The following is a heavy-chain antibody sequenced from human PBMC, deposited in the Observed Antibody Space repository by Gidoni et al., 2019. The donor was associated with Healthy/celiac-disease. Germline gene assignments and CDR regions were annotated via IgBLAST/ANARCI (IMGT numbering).Heavy chain of an antibody. CDR3: AIGYCSSTSCYGRLDY. V-gene: IGHV1-2*06. D-gene: IGHD2-2*03. J-gene: IGHJ4*02. CDR2: INPYSGGT. Sequence: QVQLVQSGAEVKKPGASGKVSCKAAGYTFTGYYMHWVRQAPGQGLEWIGRINPYSGGTNYAQKFQGRVTMTRDTSISTAYMELSRLRSDDTAVYYCAIGYCSSTSCYGRLDYWGQGTLFTVSS. CDR1: GYTFTGYY.